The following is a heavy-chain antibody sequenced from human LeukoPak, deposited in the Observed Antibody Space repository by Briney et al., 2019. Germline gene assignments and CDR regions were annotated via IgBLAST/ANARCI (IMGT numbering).Heavy chain of an antibody. J-gene: IGHJ4*02. CDR1: EYSFASYW. Sequence: GESLKISCKGSEYSFASYWIGWVRQMPEKGLEWMGTIQPRDSDTIYSPSFQGQVTISADKSNSTAYLQWSSLKASDTAIYYCARAGWGYSFDYWGQGTLVTVSS. V-gene: IGHV5-51*01. D-gene: IGHD3-16*01. CDR3: ARAGWGYSFDY. CDR2: IQPRDSDT.